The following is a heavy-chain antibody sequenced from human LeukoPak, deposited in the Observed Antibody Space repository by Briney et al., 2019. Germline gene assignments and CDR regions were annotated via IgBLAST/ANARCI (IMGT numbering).Heavy chain of an antibody. J-gene: IGHJ3*02. CDR2: INPNSGGT. D-gene: IGHD5-18*01. Sequence: ASVKVSCKASGYTFTGYYMHWVRQAPGQGLEWMGRINPNSGGTNYAQKFQGRVTMTRDTSISTAYMEPSRLRSDDTAVYYCARGDTAMHDGAFDIWGQGTMVTVSS. V-gene: IGHV1-2*06. CDR1: GYTFTGYY. CDR3: ARGDTAMHDGAFDI.